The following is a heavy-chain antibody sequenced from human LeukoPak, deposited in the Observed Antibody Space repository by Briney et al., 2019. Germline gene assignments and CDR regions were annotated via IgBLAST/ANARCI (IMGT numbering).Heavy chain of an antibody. Sequence: KSSETLSLTCTVSGGSISSFYWSWIRQPPGKGLEWIGYIYYSGSTNYNPSLKSRVTISVDTSKTQLSLKLSSVTAADTAVYYCARHAVSYGDYITWGQGTLVTVSS. CDR2: IYYSGST. D-gene: IGHD4-17*01. CDR1: GGSISSFY. J-gene: IGHJ5*02. CDR3: ARHAVSYGDYIT. V-gene: IGHV4-59*08.